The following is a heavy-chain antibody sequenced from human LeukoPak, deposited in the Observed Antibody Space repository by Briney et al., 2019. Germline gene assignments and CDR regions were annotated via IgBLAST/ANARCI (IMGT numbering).Heavy chain of an antibody. J-gene: IGHJ6*02. CDR1: GFTFSSYG. CDR3: AKGDKAKLYYYYGMDV. Sequence: PGGSLRLSCAASGFTFSSYGMHWVRQAPGKGLEWVAVISYDGSNKYYADSVKSRFTISRDNSKNTLYLQMNSLRAEDTAVYYCAKGDKAKLYYYYGMDVWGQGTTVTVSS. V-gene: IGHV3-30*18. CDR2: ISYDGSNK.